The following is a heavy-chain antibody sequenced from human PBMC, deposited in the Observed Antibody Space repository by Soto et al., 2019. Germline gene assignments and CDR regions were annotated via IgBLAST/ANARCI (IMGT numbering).Heavy chain of an antibody. CDR1: GIDLENYG. CDR2: ISSDGTTK. CDR3: VKDGGGVRYNYNIRGDS. D-gene: IGHD5-18*01. J-gene: IGHJ4*02. V-gene: IGHV3-30*18. Sequence: QVQLVESGGGVVHPGRSLRLSCVASGIDLENYGIHWVRQAPGEGLEWVAVISSDGTTKSYIDSVRGRFTISGDNSRSTVLLQMNSLRREDTAMYYCVKDGGGVRYNYNIRGDSWGQGTQVTVSS.